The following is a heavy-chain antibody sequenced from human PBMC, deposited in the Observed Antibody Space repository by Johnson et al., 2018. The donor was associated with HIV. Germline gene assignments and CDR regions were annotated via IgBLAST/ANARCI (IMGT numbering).Heavy chain of an antibody. J-gene: IGHJ3*01. CDR3: VTADRGSA. V-gene: IGHV3-30*02. D-gene: IGHD1-26*01. CDR2: IRYDGSNK. Sequence: MQLVESGGGVVQPGGSLRLSCAASGFTFSNYGMHWVRQAPGKGLEWVAFIRYDGSNKYYADSVKGRFTISRDNSKNTLYLQMNSLRDEDTAVYYCVTADRGSAWGQGTTVTVSS. CDR1: GFTFSNYG.